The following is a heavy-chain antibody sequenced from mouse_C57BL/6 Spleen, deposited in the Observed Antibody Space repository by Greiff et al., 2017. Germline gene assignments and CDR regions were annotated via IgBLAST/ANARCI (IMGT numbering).Heavy chain of an antibody. CDR2: IHPNSGST. CDR1: GYTFTSYW. Sequence: QVQLQQPGAELVKPGASVKLSCKASGYTFTSYWMHWVKQRPGQGLEWIGMIHPNSGSTNYNEKFKSKATLTVDKSSSTAYMQLSSLTSEDSAVYYCARHDGYYAYWYFDVWGTGTTVTVSS. J-gene: IGHJ1*03. CDR3: ARHDGYYAYWYFDV. V-gene: IGHV1-64*01. D-gene: IGHD2-3*01.